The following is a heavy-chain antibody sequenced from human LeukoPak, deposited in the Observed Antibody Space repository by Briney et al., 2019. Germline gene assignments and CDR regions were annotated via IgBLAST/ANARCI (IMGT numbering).Heavy chain of an antibody. CDR2: IIPIFGTA. V-gene: IGHV1-69*05. J-gene: IGHJ6*03. CDR3: ARQVVPAAIGVYYYYMDV. Sequence: SVKVSCKASGGTFSSYAISWVRQAPGQGLEWMGGIIPIFGTANYAQKFQGRVTITTDESTSTAYMELSSLRSEDTAVYYCARQVVPAAIGVYYYYMDVWGKGTTVTVSS. D-gene: IGHD2-2*01. CDR1: GGTFSSYA.